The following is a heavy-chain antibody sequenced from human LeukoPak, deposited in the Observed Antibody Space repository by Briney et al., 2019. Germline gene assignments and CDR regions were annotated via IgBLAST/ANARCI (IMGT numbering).Heavy chain of an antibody. CDR2: IWYDGSKK. Sequence: GGSLRLSCVVSGFSISSYGMHWVRQSPGKGLERVAVIWYDGSKKYHADSVRGRFTISRDVSKSTLYLEMSSLRAEDTAVYYCARDECSTTYCYGYWGQGTLVTVSP. CDR3: ARDECSTTYCYGY. D-gene: IGHD3-10*01. CDR1: GFSISSYG. J-gene: IGHJ4*02. V-gene: IGHV3-33*01.